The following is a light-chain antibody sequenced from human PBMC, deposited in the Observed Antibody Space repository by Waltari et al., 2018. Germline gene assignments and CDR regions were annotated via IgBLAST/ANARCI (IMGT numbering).Light chain of an antibody. CDR1: QSVLYSSNNKNY. V-gene: IGKV4-1*01. CDR3: QQYYSSLPYT. CDR2: WAS. J-gene: IGKJ2*01. Sequence: DIVMTQSPDSLAVSLGERATSNCKFSQSVLYSSNNKNYLAWYQQKPGQPPKLLIYWASTRESGVPDRFSGSGSETDFTLTISSLQAEDVAVYYCQQYYSSLPYTFGQGTKLEIK.